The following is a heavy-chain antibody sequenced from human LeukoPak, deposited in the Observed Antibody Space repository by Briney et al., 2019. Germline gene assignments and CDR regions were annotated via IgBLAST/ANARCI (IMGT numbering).Heavy chain of an antibody. CDR3: ASSRDGYNTIEN. CDR1: GYTFTSYY. D-gene: IGHD5-24*01. V-gene: IGHV1-46*01. Sequence: ASVKVSCKASGYTFTSYYMHWVRQAPGQGLEWMGIINPSGGSTSYAQKCQCRVTMTRDTSTSTVYMELSSLRSEDTAVYYCASSRDGYNTIENWGQGTLVTVSS. CDR2: INPSGGST. J-gene: IGHJ4*02.